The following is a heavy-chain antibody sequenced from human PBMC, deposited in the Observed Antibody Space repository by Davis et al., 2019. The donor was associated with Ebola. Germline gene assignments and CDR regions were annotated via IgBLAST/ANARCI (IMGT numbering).Heavy chain of an antibody. J-gene: IGHJ5*02. CDR3: ARVLWFGEMYPFDP. V-gene: IGHV5-10-1*01. CDR1: GHSFANYW. CDR2: IDPGDSYT. Sequence: GESLKISCQASGHSFANYWMSWVRQMPGKGLEWMGRIDPGDSYTNYSPSFQGHVTISVDKSISTAYLQWSSLKASDTAMYYCARVLWFGEMYPFDPWGQGTLVTVSS. D-gene: IGHD3-10*01.